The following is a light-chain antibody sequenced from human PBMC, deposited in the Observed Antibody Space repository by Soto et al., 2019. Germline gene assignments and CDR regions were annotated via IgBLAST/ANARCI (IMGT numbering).Light chain of an antibody. CDR2: DVS. CDR3: SSYTSSSTLV. J-gene: IGLJ2*01. Sequence: QSALTQPASVSGSPGQSITISCTGTSSDVGGYNYVSWYQQHPGKAPKLMIYDVSNRPSGVSYRFSGSKSGNTASLTISGLQCEGEADYYCSSYTSSSTLVFGGGTKLTVL. V-gene: IGLV2-14*01. CDR1: SSDVGGYNY.